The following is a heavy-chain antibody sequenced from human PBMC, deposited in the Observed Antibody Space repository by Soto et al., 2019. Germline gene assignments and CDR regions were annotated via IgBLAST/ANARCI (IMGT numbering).Heavy chain of an antibody. V-gene: IGHV1-69*02. CDR2: IIPILGIA. Sequence: SVKVSCKASGGTFSSYTISWVRQAPGQGLEWMGRIIPILGIANYAQKFQGRVTITADKSTSTAYMELSSLRSEDTAVYYCASRDAPGPFDPWGQGTLVTVSS. D-gene: IGHD2-21*02. CDR1: GGTFSSYT. J-gene: IGHJ5*02. CDR3: ASRDAPGPFDP.